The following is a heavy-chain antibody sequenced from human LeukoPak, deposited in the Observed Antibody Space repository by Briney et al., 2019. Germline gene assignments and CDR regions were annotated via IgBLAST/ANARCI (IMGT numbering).Heavy chain of an antibody. CDR1: GFTFSSHG. D-gene: IGHD4-17*01. Sequence: PGGSLRLSCAASGFTFSSHGMNWVRQAPGKGLEWVSGIIPSGHTTYYADSVRGRFTISRDNSKNTLYLQMNSLRAEDTAVYYCAKGVYGDYYYWGQGTLVTVSS. V-gene: IGHV3-23*01. J-gene: IGHJ4*02. CDR2: IIPSGHTT. CDR3: AKGVYGDYYY.